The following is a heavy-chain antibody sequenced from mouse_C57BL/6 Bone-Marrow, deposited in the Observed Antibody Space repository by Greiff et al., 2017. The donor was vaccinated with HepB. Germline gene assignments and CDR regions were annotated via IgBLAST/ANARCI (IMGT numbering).Heavy chain of an antibody. J-gene: IGHJ2*01. CDR1: GYAFSSYW. CDR3: ARGVLLCQPGYFDY. V-gene: IGHV1-80*01. D-gene: IGHD2-1*01. Sequence: QVTLKVSGAELVKPGASVKISCKASGYAFSSYWMNWVKQRPGKGLEWIGQIYPGDGDTNYNGKFKGKATLTADKSSSTAYMQLSSLTSEDTAVYFCARGVLLCQPGYFDYWGQGTTLTVSS. CDR2: IYPGDGDT.